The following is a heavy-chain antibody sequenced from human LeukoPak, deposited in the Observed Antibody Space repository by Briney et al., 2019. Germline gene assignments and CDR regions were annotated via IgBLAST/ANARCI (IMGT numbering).Heavy chain of an antibody. CDR1: GYTFTSYY. D-gene: IGHD2-2*01. V-gene: IGHV1-46*01. CDR3: ARDCSSTSCYGNYFDY. CDR2: INPSGGST. Sequence: ASVKVSCKASGYTFTSYYMHWVRQAPGQGLEWMGIINPSGGSTSYAQKFQGRVTMTRDMSTSTVYMELSSLRSEDTAVYYCARDCSSTSCYGNYFDYWGQGTLVTVSS. J-gene: IGHJ4*02.